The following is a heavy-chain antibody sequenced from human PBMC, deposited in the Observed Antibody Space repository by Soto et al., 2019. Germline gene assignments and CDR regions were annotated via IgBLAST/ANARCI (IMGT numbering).Heavy chain of an antibody. CDR1: GYTFTNYG. D-gene: IGHD6-19*01. V-gene: IGHV1-18*01. J-gene: IGHJ4*02. CDR2: ISTYNGDT. Sequence: QVQVVQSGAEVKKPGASVKVSCKGSGYTFTNYGISWVRQAPGQGLEWMGWISTYNGDTNYVQKFEDRVTMTTDTPTTTAYMELRSLRSDDTAVYYCARGGSSSLWQWLVLDHWGQGTLVTVST. CDR3: ARGGSSSLWQWLVLDH.